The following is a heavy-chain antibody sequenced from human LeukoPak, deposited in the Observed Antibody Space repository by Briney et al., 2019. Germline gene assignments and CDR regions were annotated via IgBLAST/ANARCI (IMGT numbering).Heavy chain of an antibody. CDR3: ARDRDGMDV. J-gene: IGHJ6*02. D-gene: IGHD3-10*01. CDR1: GFTFSSYA. CDR2: ISYDGSNK. Sequence: PGRSLRLSCAASGFTFSSYAMRWVRQAPGKGLEWVAVISYDGSNKYYADSVKGRFTISRDNSKNTLYLQMNSLRAEDTAVYYCARDRDGMDVWGQGTTVTVSS. V-gene: IGHV3-30-3*01.